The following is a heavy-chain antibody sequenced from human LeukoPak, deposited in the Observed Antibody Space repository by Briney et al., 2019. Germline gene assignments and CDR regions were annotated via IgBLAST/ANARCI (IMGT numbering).Heavy chain of an antibody. Sequence: PGGSLRLPCAASGFTFSDAATHWVRQASGKGLEWVGHIRGKGNSYATAYAASVRGRFTISRDDSKNTAYLQMNSLKTEDTALYYCTGGSGWYSPDYWGQGALVTVSS. CDR1: GFTFSDAA. D-gene: IGHD6-19*01. J-gene: IGHJ4*02. V-gene: IGHV3-73*01. CDR3: TGGSGWYSPDY. CDR2: IRGKGNSYAT.